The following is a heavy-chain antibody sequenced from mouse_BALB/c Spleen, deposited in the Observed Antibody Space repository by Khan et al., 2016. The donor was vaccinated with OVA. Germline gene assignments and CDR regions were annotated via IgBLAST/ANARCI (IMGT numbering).Heavy chain of an antibody. J-gene: IGHJ4*01. CDR1: DYTFTSNT. CDR3: ARRTTGYAMDY. D-gene: IGHD2-14*01. V-gene: IGHV1-4*01. Sequence: QVQLKQSGAEVVRPGASVKMSCKASDYTFTSNTMHWVKQRPGQGLEWIGYINPRSGYTIYNQKFKDKATLTADISSSTAYMQLSSLTSDDSAVYYCARRTTGYAMDYWGQGTSVTVSS. CDR2: INPRSGYT.